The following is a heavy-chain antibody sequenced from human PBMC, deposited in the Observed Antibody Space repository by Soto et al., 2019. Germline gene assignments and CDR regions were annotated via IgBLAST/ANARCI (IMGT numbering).Heavy chain of an antibody. D-gene: IGHD3-22*01. V-gene: IGHV1-69*18. CDR3: ARATFARGIVVVTDGFDI. CDR1: GGTLSSYV. J-gene: IGHJ3*02. CDR2: ITPLFGTS. Sequence: QVQLVQSGAEVKKPGSSVKVSCKASGGTLSSYVISWVRQAPGQGLEWMGSITPLFGTSDYAQKFQGRVTITADESTNTAYMELSSLRSDDTAVYYCARATFARGIVVVTDGFDIWGQGTMVTVSS.